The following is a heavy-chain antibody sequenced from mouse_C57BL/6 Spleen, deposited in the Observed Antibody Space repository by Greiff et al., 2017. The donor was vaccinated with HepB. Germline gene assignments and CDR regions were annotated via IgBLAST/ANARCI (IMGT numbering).Heavy chain of an antibody. D-gene: IGHD2-2*01. V-gene: IGHV1-18*01. CDR2: INPNNGGT. CDR3: ARGWLRRRDWYFDV. J-gene: IGHJ1*03. Sequence: VQLQQSGPELVKPGASVKIPCKASGYTFTDYNMDWVKQSHGKSLEWIGDINPNNGGTIYNQKFKGKATLTVDKSSSTAYMELRSLTSEDTAVYYCARGWLRRRDWYFDVWGTGTTVTVSS. CDR1: GYTFTDYN.